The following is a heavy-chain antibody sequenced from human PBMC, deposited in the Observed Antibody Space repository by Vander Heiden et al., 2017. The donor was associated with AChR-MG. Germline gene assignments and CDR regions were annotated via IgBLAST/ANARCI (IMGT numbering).Heavy chain of an antibody. V-gene: IGHV3-11*06. CDR1: GFTFSDYY. D-gene: IGHD4-17*01. CDR2: ISSSSSNT. CDR3: ARARAPTGTTPTFFDY. Sequence: QVQLVESGGGLVKPGGSLRLSCAASGFTFSDYYMSWIRQAPGKGLEWVSYISSSSSNTKYADSVKGRFTISRDNAKNSRDLKMNSMRAEETAVYYCARARAPTGTTPTFFDYWGQGTLVTVSS. J-gene: IGHJ4*02.